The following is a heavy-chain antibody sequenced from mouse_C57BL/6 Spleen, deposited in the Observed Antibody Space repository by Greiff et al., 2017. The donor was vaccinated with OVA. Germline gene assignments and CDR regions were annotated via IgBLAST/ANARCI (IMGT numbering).Heavy chain of an antibody. D-gene: IGHD1-1*02. CDR2: IDPRSGYT. Sequence: VKLQQSGAELAKPGASVKLSCKASGYTFTSYWMHWVKQRPGQGLEWIGYIDPRSGYTEYNQKFKDKATLTADKSSTTAYMQLSSLTYEDSAVYYCTRGVATDYFDYWGQGTTLTVSS. CDR3: TRGVATDYFDY. J-gene: IGHJ2*01. V-gene: IGHV1-7*01. CDR1: GYTFTSYW.